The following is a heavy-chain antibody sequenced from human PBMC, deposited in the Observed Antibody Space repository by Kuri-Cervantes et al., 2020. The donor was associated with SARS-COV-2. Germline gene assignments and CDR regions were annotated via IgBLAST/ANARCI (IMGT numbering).Heavy chain of an antibody. CDR2: IKEDGSET. J-gene: IGHJ6*03. CDR1: GCTFSSYS. D-gene: IGHD6-19*01. Sequence: YCAAPGCTFSSYSMNWVRQAPGKGLEWLANIKEDGSETFYGDSVKGRFTISRDNSKNTLYLQMNSLRAEDTAVYYCAKDYPYSSGWYYYYMAVWGKGTTVTVSS. CDR3: AKDYPYSSGWYYYYMAV. V-gene: IGHV3-7*01.